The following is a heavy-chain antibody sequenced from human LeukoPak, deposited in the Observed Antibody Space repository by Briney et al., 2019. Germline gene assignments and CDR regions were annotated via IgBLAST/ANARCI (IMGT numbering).Heavy chain of an antibody. D-gene: IGHD3-22*01. CDR2: INPSGGST. V-gene: IGHV1-46*01. CDR3: ARGDSSGYYANYYFDY. Sequence: GASVKVSCKASGYTFTSYYMHWVRQAPGQGLEWMGIINPSGGSTSYAQKFQGRVTMTRDTSTSTVYMELSSLRSEDTAVYYCARGDSSGYYANYYFDYWGQGTLVTVSS. CDR1: GYTFTSYY. J-gene: IGHJ4*02.